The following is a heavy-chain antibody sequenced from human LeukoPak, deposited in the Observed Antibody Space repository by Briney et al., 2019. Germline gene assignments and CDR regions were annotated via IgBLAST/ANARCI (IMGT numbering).Heavy chain of an antibody. CDR3: ARGVYSSGYYYYFDC. CDR1: GDSISTYY. CDR2: IDYRGST. V-gene: IGHV4-59*01. D-gene: IGHD3-22*01. J-gene: IGHJ4*02. Sequence: SETLSLTCTVSGDSISTYYWSWIRQPPGKGLEWIAYIDYRGSTTYNPSLRSRVTISVDTSKNQFSLKLSSVTAADTAVYYCARGVYSSGYYYYFDCWGQGTLVTVSS.